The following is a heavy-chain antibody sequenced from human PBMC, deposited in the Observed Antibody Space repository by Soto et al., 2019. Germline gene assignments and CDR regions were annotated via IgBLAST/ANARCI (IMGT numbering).Heavy chain of an antibody. CDR3: ARHLDYYDSTTEVKEEIDY. CDR2: IYYSGST. V-gene: IGHV4-39*01. Sequence: SETLSLTCTVSGGSISSSSYYWGWIRQPPGKGLEWIGSIYYSGSTYYNPSLKSRVTISVETSKNQFSLKLSSVTAADTAVYYCARHLDYYDSTTEVKEEIDYWGQGTLVTVSS. D-gene: IGHD3-22*01. J-gene: IGHJ4*02. CDR1: GGSISSSSYY.